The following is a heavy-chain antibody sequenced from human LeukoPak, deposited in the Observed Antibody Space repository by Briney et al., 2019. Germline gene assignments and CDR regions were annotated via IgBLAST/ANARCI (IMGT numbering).Heavy chain of an antibody. CDR1: GFTFSIYS. D-gene: IGHD4-11*01. CDR2: ISTSSSTI. V-gene: IGHV3-48*01. CDR3: ARGTLHSNYASRVIDY. J-gene: IGHJ4*02. Sequence: GGSLRLSCAASGFTFSIYSMNWVRQAPGKGLEWVSYISTSSSTIYYADSVKGRFTISRDNAKNSLYLQMNSLRAEDTAVYYCARGTLHSNYASRVIDYWGQGTLVTVSS.